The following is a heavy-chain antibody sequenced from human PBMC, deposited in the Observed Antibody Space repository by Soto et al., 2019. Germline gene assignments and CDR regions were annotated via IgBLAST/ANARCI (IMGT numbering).Heavy chain of an antibody. V-gene: IGHV2-5*02. CDR1: AFSITTNEVS. Sequence: QITLKESGPTVVKPTQTLTLTCSLSAFSITTNEVSVGWIRQPPGKALEWLALIYWDDDKRYSPSLKDRLTITKDTSKNQVVLTMTNMDPGDTATYYCAHRDGARFYFDYWGQGTLVTVTS. CDR3: AHRDGARFYFDY. CDR2: IYWDDDK. J-gene: IGHJ4*02.